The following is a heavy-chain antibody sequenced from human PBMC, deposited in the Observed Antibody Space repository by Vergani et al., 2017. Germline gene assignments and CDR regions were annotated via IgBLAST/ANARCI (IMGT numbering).Heavy chain of an antibody. CDR3: ARRYCSSTSCPRDYYYMDV. CDR2: MNPNSGNT. Sequence: QVQLVQSGAEVKKPGSSVKVSCKASGGTFSSYTISWVRQAPGHGLEWMGWMNPNSGNTGYAQKFQGRVTMTRNTSISTAYMELSSLRSEDTAVYYCARRYCSSTSCPRDYYYMDVWGKGTTVTVSS. J-gene: IGHJ6*03. D-gene: IGHD2-2*01. CDR1: GGTFSSYT. V-gene: IGHV1-8*02.